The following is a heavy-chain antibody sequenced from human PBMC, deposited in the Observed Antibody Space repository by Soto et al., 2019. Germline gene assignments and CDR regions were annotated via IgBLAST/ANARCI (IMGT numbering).Heavy chain of an antibody. CDR3: ATSRSFDY. CDR2: ISINGGST. CDR1: GFTFSSYA. J-gene: IGHJ4*02. Sequence: PGGSLRLSCAASGFTFSSYAMSWVRQAPGKGLEYVSSISINGGSTSYADSVKGRFTISRDNAINTMYLQMNSLRAEDTAVYYCATSRSFDYWGQGTQVTVSS. V-gene: IGHV3-64*04.